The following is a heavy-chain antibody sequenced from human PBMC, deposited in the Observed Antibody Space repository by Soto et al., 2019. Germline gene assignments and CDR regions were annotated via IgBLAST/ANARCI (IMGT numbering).Heavy chain of an antibody. CDR3: ARQGVPAAIDY. V-gene: IGHV4-59*08. J-gene: IGHJ4*02. CDR1: GGSISSYY. CDR2: IYYSGST. D-gene: IGHD2-2*01. Sequence: SETLSLTCTVSGGSISSYYWSWIRQPPGKGLEWIGYIYYSGSTNYNPSLKSRVTISVDTSKNQFSLKLSSVTAADTAVYYCARQGVPAAIDYWGQGTLVTVSS.